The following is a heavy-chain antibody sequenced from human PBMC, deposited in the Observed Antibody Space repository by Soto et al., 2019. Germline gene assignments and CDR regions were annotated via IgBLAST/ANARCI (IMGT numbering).Heavy chain of an antibody. D-gene: IGHD3-16*01. CDR2: INNGGGT. J-gene: IGHJ4*02. V-gene: IGHV4-34*01. CDR3: VTSEGFSWAFDY. CDR1: GSSFGGYY. Sequence: QVRLHQWGAGRLKSSETLSLTCAVYGSSFGGYYWGWVRQPPGKGLEWIGEINNGGGTNYNPALKSRTTVSIDTSKNHFPLKLTSVTAADLAVYYCVTSEGFSWAFDYWGQGTLVTVSS.